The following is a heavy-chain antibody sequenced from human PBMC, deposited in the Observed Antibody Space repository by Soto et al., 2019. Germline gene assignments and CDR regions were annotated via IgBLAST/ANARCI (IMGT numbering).Heavy chain of an antibody. D-gene: IGHD7-27*01. Sequence: GGSLRLSCAASGFTFSCYAMHWVRQAPGKGLEWVAVISYDGSNKYYADSVKGRFTISRDNSKNTLYLQMNSLRAEDTAVYYCARDGSNWGYNWFDPWGQGTLVTVSS. V-gene: IGHV3-30-3*01. CDR2: ISYDGSNK. CDR1: GFTFSCYA. J-gene: IGHJ5*02. CDR3: ARDGSNWGYNWFDP.